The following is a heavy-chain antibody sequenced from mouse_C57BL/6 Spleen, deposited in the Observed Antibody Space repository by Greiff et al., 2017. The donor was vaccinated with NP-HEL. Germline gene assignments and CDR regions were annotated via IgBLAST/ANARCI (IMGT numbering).Heavy chain of an antibody. Sequence: VQLQQSGPELVKPGASVKISCKASGYAFSSSWMNWVKQRPGKGLEWIGRIYPGDGDTNYNGKFKGKATLTADKSSSTAYMQLSSLTSEDSAVYFCAKGELLDYWGQGTTLTVSS. CDR3: AKGELLDY. V-gene: IGHV1-82*01. D-gene: IGHD2-12*01. CDR1: GYAFSSSW. J-gene: IGHJ2*01. CDR2: IYPGDGDT.